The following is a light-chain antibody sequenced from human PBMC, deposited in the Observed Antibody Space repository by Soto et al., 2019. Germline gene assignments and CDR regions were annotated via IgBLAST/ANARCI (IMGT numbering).Light chain of an antibody. CDR3: QQHGGGPPVT. CDR1: QSVSSNY. V-gene: IGKV3-20*01. J-gene: IGKJ4*01. Sequence: EIVLTQSPGTLSLSPGERVTLSCRASQSVSSNYLAWYQQKPGQAPRLLIYSASSRATGIPDRFSGSGSGTDFTLTITRLGPEDLDVYYCQQHGGGPPVTFGGGTKVEIK. CDR2: SAS.